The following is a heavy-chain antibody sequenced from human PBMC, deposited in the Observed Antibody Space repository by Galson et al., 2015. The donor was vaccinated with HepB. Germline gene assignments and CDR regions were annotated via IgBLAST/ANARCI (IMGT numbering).Heavy chain of an antibody. CDR1: GGTFSSHA. D-gene: IGHD4-17*01. CDR3: AKDLQGTLEYGDYALSYYYYYGMDV. J-gene: IGHJ6*02. CDR2: LIPLLGTP. V-gene: IGHV1-69*10. Sequence: SVKVSCKASGGTFSSHAVSWVRQAPGQGLEWMGGLIPLLGTPTYAERFQGRVTITADNSTNTAYMELTSLRSEDTAIYYCAKDLQGTLEYGDYALSYYYYYGMDVWGQGTSVIVSS.